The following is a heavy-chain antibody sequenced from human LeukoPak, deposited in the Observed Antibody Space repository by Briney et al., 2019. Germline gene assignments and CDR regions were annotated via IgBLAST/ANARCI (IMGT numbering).Heavy chain of an antibody. CDR2: IGTAGDT. CDR1: GFTFSSYD. J-gene: IGHJ3*02. CDR3: ARAYGSNAFDI. Sequence: GGSLRLSCAASGFTFSSYDMHWVRQATGKGLEWVSAIGTAGDTYYPGSVKGRFTISRENAKNSLYLQMNSLRAGDTAVYYCARAYGSNAFDIWGQGTMVTVST. V-gene: IGHV3-13*01. D-gene: IGHD4-17*01.